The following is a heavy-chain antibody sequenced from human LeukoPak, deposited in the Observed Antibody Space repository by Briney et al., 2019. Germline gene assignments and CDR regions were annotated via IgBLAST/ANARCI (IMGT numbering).Heavy chain of an antibody. CDR3: ARDMVRGVIPGYYFDY. CDR2: INPSGGST. D-gene: IGHD3-10*01. J-gene: IGHJ4*02. V-gene: IGHV1-46*01. CDR1: GYTFTSYY. Sequence: GASVKVSCKASGYTFTSYYMHWVRQAPGQGLEWMGIINPSGGSTSYAQKFQGRVTMTRDTSTSTAYMELSSLRSEDTAVYYCARDMVRGVIPGYYFDYWGQGTLVTVSS.